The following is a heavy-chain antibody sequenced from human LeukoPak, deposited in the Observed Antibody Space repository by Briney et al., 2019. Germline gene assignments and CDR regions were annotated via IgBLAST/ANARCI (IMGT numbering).Heavy chain of an antibody. CDR2: IYYSGST. V-gene: IGHV4-31*03. Sequence: PSQTLSLTCTVSGGSISSAGYYWSWIRQYPGKGLEWIGYIYYSGSTEYNPSLRSRVTISPDTSKKQFSLKLTSVTAADTAVYYCALVYCSSIRCFIGAFDIWGQGTMVTVSS. CDR3: ALVYCSSIRCFIGAFDI. D-gene: IGHD2-2*01. CDR1: GGSISSAGYY. J-gene: IGHJ3*02.